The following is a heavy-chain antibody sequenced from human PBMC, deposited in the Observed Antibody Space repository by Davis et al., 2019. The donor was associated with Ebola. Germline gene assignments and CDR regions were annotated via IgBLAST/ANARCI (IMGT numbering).Heavy chain of an antibody. V-gene: IGHV3-48*02. Sequence: GESLKISCAASGFTCSSDSMNWVRQAPGKGLEWVSYSSSRSITRYYADSVKGRFTISRDNAKNSLYLQMNSLRDEDTAVYYCARESITMVRGVTPRYYGMDVWGQGTTVTVSS. J-gene: IGHJ6*02. CDR3: ARESITMVRGVTPRYYGMDV. D-gene: IGHD3-10*01. CDR2: SSSRSITR. CDR1: GFTCSSDS.